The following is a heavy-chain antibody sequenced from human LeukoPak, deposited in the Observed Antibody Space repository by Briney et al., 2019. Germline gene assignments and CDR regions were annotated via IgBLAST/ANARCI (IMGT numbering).Heavy chain of an antibody. J-gene: IGHJ5*02. CDR3: ARDPRNMGLDP. Sequence: GGSLRLSCAAFGFTLSDYWMHWVRQAPGKGLVWVARINGDGSSSTYADTVKGQFTISRDNAKNTLYLQMNSLRVEDTAVYYCARDPRNMGLDPWGQGTLVTVSS. V-gene: IGHV3-74*01. CDR2: INGDGSSS. CDR1: GFTLSDYW. D-gene: IGHD1-14*01.